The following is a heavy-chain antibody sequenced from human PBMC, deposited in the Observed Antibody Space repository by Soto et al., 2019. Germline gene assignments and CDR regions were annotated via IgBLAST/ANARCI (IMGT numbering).Heavy chain of an antibody. V-gene: IGHV3-23*01. Sequence: WGSLRLSCAASGFAFISYAIICFGQSPLEWREWVSAISGSGGSTYYADSVKGRFTISRDNSKNTLYLQMNSLRAEDTAVYYCAKRTLVDIVATGGVWGIYYYYGMDVWGQGTTVTVSS. D-gene: IGHD5-12*01. J-gene: IGHJ6*02. CDR2: ISGSGGST. CDR1: GFAFISYA. CDR3: AKRTLVDIVATGGVWGIYYYYGMDV.